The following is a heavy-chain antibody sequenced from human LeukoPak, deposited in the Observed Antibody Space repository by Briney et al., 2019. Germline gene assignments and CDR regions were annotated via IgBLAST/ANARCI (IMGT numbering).Heavy chain of an antibody. J-gene: IGHJ6*03. V-gene: IGHV1-18*01. Sequence: ASVKVSCKASGYTFNNYGISWVRQAPGQGLEWMGGISTYHGDTNYAQKLQGRVTMTTDTSTSTAYMELRSLRSDDTAVYYCARAGNWNDNVYSYYYYMDVWGKGTTVTVSS. CDR3: ARAGNWNDNVYSYYYYMDV. D-gene: IGHD1-1*01. CDR2: ISTYHGDT. CDR1: GYTFNNYG.